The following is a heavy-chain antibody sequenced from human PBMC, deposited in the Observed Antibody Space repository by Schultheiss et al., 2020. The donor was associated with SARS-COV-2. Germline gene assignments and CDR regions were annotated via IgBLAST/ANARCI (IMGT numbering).Heavy chain of an antibody. J-gene: IGHJ4*02. Sequence: GGSLRLSCAASGFTFTNYWIHWVRQAPGKGLVWVARIDIDGGSTTYADSVRGRFTISRDNAKNTLYLEMNGLRVEDTAVYYCTRERGAVDGFLRYWGQGILVTVSS. CDR2: IDIDGGST. V-gene: IGHV3-74*01. CDR1: GFTFTNYW. D-gene: IGHD5-24*01. CDR3: TRERGAVDGFLRY.